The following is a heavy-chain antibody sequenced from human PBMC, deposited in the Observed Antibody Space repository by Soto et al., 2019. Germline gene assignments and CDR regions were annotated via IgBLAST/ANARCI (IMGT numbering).Heavy chain of an antibody. V-gene: IGHV3-15*07. J-gene: IGHJ3*01. D-gene: IGHD3-10*01. Sequence: EVQMVESGGGLVKPGGSLRLSCAVSGFSFRDAWMNWVRQAPGKGLEWVGRIKSRAAGGAIDYAAPVKGGFTISRDDSEDTLYLQINSLKTEDTAMYYCTTDGSFGGVVVAFHLWGQGTMLSVSS. CDR1: GFSFRDAW. CDR3: TTDGSFGGVVVAFHL. CDR2: IKSRAAGGAI.